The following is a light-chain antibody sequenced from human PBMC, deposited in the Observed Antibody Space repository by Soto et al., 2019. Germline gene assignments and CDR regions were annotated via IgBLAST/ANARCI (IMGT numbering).Light chain of an antibody. CDR2: EVT. CDR1: SSDVGGYNY. CDR3: SSYADSGL. V-gene: IGLV2-8*01. Sequence: QSALTQPPSASGAPGQSVTISCTGSSSDVGGYNYVSWYQLHPGKAPKLMIYEVTKRPSGVPWRFSGSKSGNTASLTVSGLQAEDEADYYCSSYADSGLFGGGNKVTVL. J-gene: IGLJ2*01.